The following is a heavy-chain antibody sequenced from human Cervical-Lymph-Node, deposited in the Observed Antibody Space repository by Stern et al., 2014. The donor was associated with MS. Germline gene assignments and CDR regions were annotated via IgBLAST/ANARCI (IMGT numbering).Heavy chain of an antibody. CDR2: IYHSGST. CDR3: ARREGGQWLVGSIDY. D-gene: IGHD6-19*01. J-gene: IGHJ4*02. Sequence: QVQLQESGPGLVKPSGTLSLTCAVSGGSISSSNWWSWVRQPPGKGLEWIGGIYHSGSTNYNPSLKIRVTISVDKSKNQFSLKLSSVTAADTAVYYCARREGGQWLVGSIDYWGQGTLVTVSS. CDR1: GGSISSSNW. V-gene: IGHV4-4*02.